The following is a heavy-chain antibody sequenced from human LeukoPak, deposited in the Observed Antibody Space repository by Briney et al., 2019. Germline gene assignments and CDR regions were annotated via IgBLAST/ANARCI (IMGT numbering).Heavy chain of an antibody. CDR2: IYRGGST. D-gene: IGHD4-23*01. CDR3: VKDVGGIGAY. Sequence: GGSLRLSCVASGFTISSNYMSWVRQAPGKGLQWVSIIYRGGSTYYADSVKGRFTISRDNSKNTLYLQMSGLRSDDTAVYYCVKDVGGIGAYWGQGTLVTVSS. J-gene: IGHJ4*02. V-gene: IGHV3-66*01. CDR1: GFTISSNY.